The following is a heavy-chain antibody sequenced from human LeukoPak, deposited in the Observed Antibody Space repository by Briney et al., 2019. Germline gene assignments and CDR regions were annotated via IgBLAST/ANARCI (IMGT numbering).Heavy chain of an antibody. V-gene: IGHV1-2*02. D-gene: IGHD3-22*01. CDR1: GYTFTGYY. J-gene: IGHJ4*02. Sequence: ASVNVSCKASGYTFTGYYMHWLRQAPGQGLEWMGWINPNSGGTNYAQKFQRRVTMTRDTSISTAYMELSRLRSDDTAVYYCARQLYYYDSSGYYFPFEYWGQGTLVTVSS. CDR3: ARQLYYYDSSGYYFPFEY. CDR2: INPNSGGT.